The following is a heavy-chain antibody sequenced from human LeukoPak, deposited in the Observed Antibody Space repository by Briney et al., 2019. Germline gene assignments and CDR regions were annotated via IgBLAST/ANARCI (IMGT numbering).Heavy chain of an antibody. J-gene: IGHJ4*02. CDR1: GFTFSSYG. D-gene: IGHD3-22*01. Sequence: GGSLRLSCAASGFTFSSYGMHWVRQAPGKGLEWVTVISYDGSNKYYADSVKGRFTISRDNSKNTLYLQMNSLRAEDTAVYYCARGVGSGYTDYWGQGALVTVSS. CDR2: ISYDGSNK. V-gene: IGHV3-30*03. CDR3: ARGVGSGYTDY.